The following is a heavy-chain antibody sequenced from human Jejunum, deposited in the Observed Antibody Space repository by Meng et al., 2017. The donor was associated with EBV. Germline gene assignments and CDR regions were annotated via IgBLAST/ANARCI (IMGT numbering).Heavy chain of an antibody. CDR3: ARDGGPSGSYAYWFDP. D-gene: IGHD1-26*01. CDR1: GGSISSSNW. V-gene: IGHV4-4*02. Sequence: VQLPEAAPGLVKPLGHLSLTCAVSGGSISSSNWWSWVRQPPGKGPEWIGEIFHIGTTNYNPTLKSQVTMSVDKSKNHFSLKLTSVTAADTAVYYCARDGGPSGSYAYWFDPWGQGTLVTVSS. J-gene: IGHJ5*02. CDR2: IFHIGTT.